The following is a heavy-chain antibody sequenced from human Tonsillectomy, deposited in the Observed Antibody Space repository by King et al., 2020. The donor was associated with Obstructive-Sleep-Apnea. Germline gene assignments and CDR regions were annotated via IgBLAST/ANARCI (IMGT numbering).Heavy chain of an antibody. Sequence: VQLVESGGGVVQPGRSLRLSCAASGFTFSSYAMHWVRQAPGKGLEWVAVISYDGSNKYYADSVKGRFTISRDNSKNTLYLQMNSLRAEDTAVYYCAGDGEVSPTYYYYYYGMDVWGQGTTVTVSS. CDR2: ISYDGSNK. J-gene: IGHJ6*02. D-gene: IGHD2-21*01. CDR3: AGDGEVSPTYYYYYYGMDV. V-gene: IGHV3-30*04. CDR1: GFTFSSYA.